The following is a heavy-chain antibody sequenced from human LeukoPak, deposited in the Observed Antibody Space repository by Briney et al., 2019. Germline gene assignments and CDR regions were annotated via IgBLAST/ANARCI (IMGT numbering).Heavy chain of an antibody. J-gene: IGHJ5*02. CDR3: ARDRDRSSWSNWFDP. D-gene: IGHD6-13*01. V-gene: IGHV3-33*01. CDR1: GFTFSSYG. CDR2: IWYDGSNK. Sequence: PGRSLRLSCAASGFTFSSYGMHWVRQAPGKGLEWVAVIWYDGSNKYYADSVKGRFTISRDNSKNTLYLQMNSLRAEDTAVYYCARDRDRSSWSNWFDPWGQGTLVTVSS.